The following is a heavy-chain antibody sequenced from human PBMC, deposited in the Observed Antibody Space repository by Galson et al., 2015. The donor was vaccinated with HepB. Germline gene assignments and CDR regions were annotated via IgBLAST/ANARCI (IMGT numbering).Heavy chain of an antibody. D-gene: IGHD3-3*01. CDR1: GYTFTSYG. J-gene: IGHJ4*02. CDR3: ARTSYDFWSGYYFDY. Sequence: KVSCKASGYTFTSYGISWVRQAPGQGLEWMGWISAYNGNTNYAQKLQGRVTMTTDTSTSTAYMELRSLRSDDTAVYYCARTSYDFWSGYYFDYWGQGTLVTVSS. CDR2: ISAYNGNT. V-gene: IGHV1-18*01.